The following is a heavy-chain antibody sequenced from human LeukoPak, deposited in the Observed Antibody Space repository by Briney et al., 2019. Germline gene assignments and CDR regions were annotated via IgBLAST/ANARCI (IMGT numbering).Heavy chain of an antibody. CDR1: GFTGSSNY. Sequence: EPGGSLRRSCAASGFTGSSNYMSWVRQAPGKGLVWFSVIYSGGSTYYADSVKGRFTISRDNSKNTLYLQMNSLRAEDPAVYYCARDIGGYDSGGYWGQGTLVTVCS. CDR3: ARDIGGYDSGGY. J-gene: IGHJ4*02. CDR2: IYSGGST. V-gene: IGHV3-53*01. D-gene: IGHD5-12*01.